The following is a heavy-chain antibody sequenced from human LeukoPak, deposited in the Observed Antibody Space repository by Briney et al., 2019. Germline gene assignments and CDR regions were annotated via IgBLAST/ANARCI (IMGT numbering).Heavy chain of an antibody. J-gene: IGHJ4*02. D-gene: IGHD5-18*01. CDR3: AHGGGYSYGYFHH. V-gene: IGHV4-59*12. CDR2: IYYSGST. Sequence: PSETLSLTCTVSGGSISSYYWSWIRQPPGKGLEWIGYIYYSGSTTYNPSLKSRVTISVDNSKNQFSLKLSSVTAADTAIYYCAHGGGYSYGYFHHWGQGTLVTVSS. CDR1: GGSISSYY.